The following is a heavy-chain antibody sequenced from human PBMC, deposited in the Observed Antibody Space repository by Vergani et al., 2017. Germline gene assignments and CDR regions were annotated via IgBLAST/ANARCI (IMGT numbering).Heavy chain of an antibody. V-gene: IGHV3-21*01. D-gene: IGHD3-10*01. J-gene: IGHJ3*02. CDR2: ISSSSSYI. CDR1: GFTFSSYR. CDR3: ATDLGYYGSGSHLRLYAFDI. Sequence: EVQLVESGGGLVKPGGSLRLSCAASGFTFSSYRMNWVRQAPGKGLEWVSSISSSSSYIYYADSVKGRFTISRDNAKNSLYLQMNSLRAEDTAVYYCATDLGYYGSGSHLRLYAFDIWGQGTMVTVSS.